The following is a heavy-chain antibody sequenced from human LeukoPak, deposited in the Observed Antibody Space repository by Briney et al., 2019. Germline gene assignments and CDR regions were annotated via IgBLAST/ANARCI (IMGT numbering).Heavy chain of an antibody. Sequence: GGSLRLSCAASGFTFSSYSMNWVRQAPGKGLEWVSSISSSSSYIYYADSVKGRFTISRDNSKNTLYLQMNSLRAEDTAVYYCAKPRGYDSSGYHLSGYWGQGTLVTVSS. J-gene: IGHJ4*02. CDR1: GFTFSSYS. D-gene: IGHD3-22*01. CDR2: ISSSSSYI. V-gene: IGHV3-21*01. CDR3: AKPRGYDSSGYHLSGY.